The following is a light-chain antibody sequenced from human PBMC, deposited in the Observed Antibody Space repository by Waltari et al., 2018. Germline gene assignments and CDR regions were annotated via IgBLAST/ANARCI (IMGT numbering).Light chain of an antibody. V-gene: IGKV3-11*01. Sequence: EIVLTQSPATLSLSPGERATLSCRASQSIVIYLAWYQQKPSQAPRLLIYDASSRPTGIPARFSGSGSGTDFTLTISSLEPEDFAVYYCQQRSKWPLTFGGGTKVEIK. CDR3: QQRSKWPLT. CDR2: DAS. J-gene: IGKJ4*01. CDR1: QSIVIY.